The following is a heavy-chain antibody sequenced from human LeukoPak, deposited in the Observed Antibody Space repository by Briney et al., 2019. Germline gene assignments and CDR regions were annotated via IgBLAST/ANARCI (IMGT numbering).Heavy chain of an antibody. J-gene: IGHJ5*02. V-gene: IGHV3-30*02. Sequence: PGGSLRLSCAASGFTFSSYGMHWVRHAPGKGLEWVAFIRYDGSNKYYADSVKGRFTFSRDNSKNTLYLQMTSLRAEDTAVYYCAKDLLAYCSGGSCSDLDPWGQGTPVTVSS. CDR2: IRYDGSNK. CDR3: AKDLLAYCSGGSCSDLDP. CDR1: GFTFSSYG. D-gene: IGHD2-15*01.